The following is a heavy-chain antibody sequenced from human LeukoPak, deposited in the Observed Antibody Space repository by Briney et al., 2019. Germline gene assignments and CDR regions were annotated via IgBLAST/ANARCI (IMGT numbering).Heavy chain of an antibody. J-gene: IGHJ4*02. CDR3: ARGYGDSIHFDY. V-gene: IGHV3-7*04. CDR2: IKQDGSEK. CDR1: GFTFSSYW. Sequence: GSLRLSCAASGFTFSSYWLSWVRQAPGKGLEWVANIKQDGSEKLYVDSVKGRFIISRDNAKNSLYLQMNSLRAEDTAVYYCARGYGDSIHFDYWGQGTLVTVSS. D-gene: IGHD4-17*01.